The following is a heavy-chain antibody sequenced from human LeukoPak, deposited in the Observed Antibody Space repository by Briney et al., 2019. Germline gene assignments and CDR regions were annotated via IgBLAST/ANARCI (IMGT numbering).Heavy chain of an antibody. V-gene: IGHV4-38-2*02. CDR3: ARLYYSGSGRFDY. CDR1: GYSISSGYY. D-gene: IGHD3-10*01. J-gene: IGHJ4*02. Sequence: SETLSLTCTVSGYSISSGYYWGWIRQPPGKGLEWIGSIYYSGSTYYNPSLKSRVTISVDTSKNQFFLKLTSVTAADTAVYYCARLYYSGSGRFDYWGQGTLVTVSS. CDR2: IYYSGST.